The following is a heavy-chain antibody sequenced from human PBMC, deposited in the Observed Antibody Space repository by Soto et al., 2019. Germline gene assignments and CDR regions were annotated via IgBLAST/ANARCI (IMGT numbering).Heavy chain of an antibody. CDR1: GYTFTGYY. CDR2: INPNSGGT. Sequence: GASVKVSCKASGYTFTGYYMHWVRQAPGQGLEWMGWINPNSGGTNYAQKFQGRVTMTRDTSISTAYMELSRLRSDDTAVYYCARSTGITGTADAFDIWGQGTMVTVSS. D-gene: IGHD1-20*01. V-gene: IGHV1-2*02. J-gene: IGHJ3*02. CDR3: ARSTGITGTADAFDI.